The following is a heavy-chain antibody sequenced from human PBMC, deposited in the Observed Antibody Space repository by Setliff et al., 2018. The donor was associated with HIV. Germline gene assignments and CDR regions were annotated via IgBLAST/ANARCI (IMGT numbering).Heavy chain of an antibody. J-gene: IGHJ3*02. CDR2: IHTSGNA. CDR1: GGSISSGTYS. CDR3: ARSRPSLRAFDI. D-gene: IGHD4-17*01. V-gene: IGHV4-61*09. Sequence: SETLSLTCTVSGGSISSGTYSWSWIRQPAGKGLEWIGHIHTSGNANYNPSLKSRVTISVDTSKNYFSLKLTSVTAADTAVYYCARSRPSLRAFDIWGQGTMVTVSS.